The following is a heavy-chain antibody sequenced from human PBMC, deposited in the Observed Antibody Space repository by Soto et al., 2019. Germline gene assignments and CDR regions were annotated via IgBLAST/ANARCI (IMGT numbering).Heavy chain of an antibody. J-gene: IGHJ3*02. CDR1: GFTVSSNY. V-gene: IGHV3-66*01. CDR3: ASGIPGAGTGDAFDI. CDR2: IDSGGST. Sequence: EVQLLESGGGLVQPGGSLRLSCAASGFTVSSNYMSWVRQAPGKGLEWVSVIDSGGSTYYADSVKGRFTISRDNSKNTLYLQMNSLRAEDTAVYYCASGIPGAGTGDAFDIWGQGTMVTVSS. D-gene: IGHD6-19*01.